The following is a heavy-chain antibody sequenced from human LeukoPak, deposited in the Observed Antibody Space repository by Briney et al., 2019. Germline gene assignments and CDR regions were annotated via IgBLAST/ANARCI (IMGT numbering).Heavy chain of an antibody. CDR2: IYYSGST. Sequence: SETLPLTCNVSGGSISSSTYYWGWIRQPPGKGLEWIASIYYSGSTYQNPSLQSRVTISKDTSKNQFSLDLKSVTATDTAVYYCLRGDPYWFVSWCEGIGYTVSS. CDR3: LRGDPYWFVS. J-gene: IGHJ5*01. CDR1: GGSISSSTYY. V-gene: IGHV4-39*01.